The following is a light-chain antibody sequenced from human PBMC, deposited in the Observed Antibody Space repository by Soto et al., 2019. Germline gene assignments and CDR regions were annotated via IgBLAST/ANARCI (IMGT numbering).Light chain of an antibody. J-gene: IGKJ5*01. CDR3: QQYGSSAPIT. Sequence: EIGMTQSPVTLSVSPGERATLSCRASQSVSSNLAWYQQKPGQAPRLLIYGASIRATGIPDRFSGSGSETDFTLTISRLEPEDFALYYCQQYGSSAPITFGQGTRLEIK. CDR1: QSVSSN. V-gene: IGKV3-20*01. CDR2: GAS.